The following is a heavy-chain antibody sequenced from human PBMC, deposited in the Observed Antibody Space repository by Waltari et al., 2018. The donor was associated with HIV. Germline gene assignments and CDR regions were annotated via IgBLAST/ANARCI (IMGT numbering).Heavy chain of an antibody. V-gene: IGHV3-21*04. D-gene: IGHD3-10*01. CDR2: IRRGNNEK. CDR1: GFDFRHSS. CDR3: VRDDPGYGPIDY. Sequence: DVYLVESGGGVVTTGGSLRLTFEAAGFDFRHSSLNWGGQRPVRGLEWVASIRRGNNEKNYLDSVRGRFVISRDNSESSVYLQMDSLREEDTATYFCVRDDPGYGPIDYWGQGTPVTV. J-gene: IGHJ4*02.